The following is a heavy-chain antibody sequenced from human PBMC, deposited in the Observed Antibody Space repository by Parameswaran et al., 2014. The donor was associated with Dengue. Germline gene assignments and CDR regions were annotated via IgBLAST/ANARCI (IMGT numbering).Heavy chain of an antibody. V-gene: IGHV5-51*01. CDR3: ARRYYDFWSGYSLGDWYFDL. J-gene: IGHJ2*01. D-gene: IGHD3-3*01. CDR2: IYPGDSDT. Sequence: VRQMPGKGLEWMGIIYPGDSDTRYSPSFQGQVTISADKSISTAYLQWSSLKASDTAMYYCARRYYDFWSGYSLGDWYFDLWGRGTLVTVSS.